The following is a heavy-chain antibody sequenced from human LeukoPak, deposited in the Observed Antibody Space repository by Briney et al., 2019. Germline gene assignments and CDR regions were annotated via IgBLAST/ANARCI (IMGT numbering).Heavy chain of an antibody. V-gene: IGHV3-33*01. D-gene: IGHD1-14*01. CDR3: AIGVVPDSYYFDY. J-gene: IGHJ4*02. CDR2: IWYDGSNK. CDR1: GFTFSSYD. Sequence: PGRSLRLSCAASGFTFSSYDMHWVRQAPGKGLEWVAVIWYDGSNKYYADSVKGRFTISRDNSKNTLYLQMNSLRAEDTAVYYCAIGVVPDSYYFDYWGQGTLVTVSS.